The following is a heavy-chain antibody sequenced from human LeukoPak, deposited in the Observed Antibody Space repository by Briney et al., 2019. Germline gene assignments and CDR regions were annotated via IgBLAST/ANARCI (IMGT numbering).Heavy chain of an antibody. V-gene: IGHV1-18*01. Sequence: SVKVSCKASGYSFTNYGITWVRQAPGQGLEWMGWISAYNGHTNYAQKFQGRVSMTTDTSTSTAYMELRSLRSDDTAVYYCARVWRTSPYYVDYWGQGTLVTVSS. D-gene: IGHD3-16*01. CDR1: GYSFTNYG. CDR3: ARVWRTSPYYVDY. CDR2: ISAYNGHT. J-gene: IGHJ4*02.